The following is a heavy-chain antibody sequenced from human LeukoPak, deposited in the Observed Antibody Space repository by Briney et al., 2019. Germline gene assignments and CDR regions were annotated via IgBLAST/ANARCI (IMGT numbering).Heavy chain of an antibody. CDR2: INTNTGNP. CDR1: GYTFTIYA. V-gene: IGHV7-4-1*02. D-gene: IGHD2-15*01. J-gene: IGHJ5*02. Sequence: GSSVTVSFTASGYTFTIYAMNWVRQAPGQGLEWMGWINTNTGNPTYAQGFTGRFVFSLDTSVSTAYLQISSLKAEDTAVYYCARGADCSGGSCYSGSGFDPWGQGTLVTVSS. CDR3: ARGADCSGGSCYSGSGFDP.